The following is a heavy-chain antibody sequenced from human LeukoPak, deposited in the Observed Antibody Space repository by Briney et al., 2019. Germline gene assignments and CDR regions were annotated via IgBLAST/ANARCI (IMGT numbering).Heavy chain of an antibody. CDR3: ARDSWSIAVAETYMDV. CDR2: IKQDGSEK. Sequence: ETLSLTCTVSGGSISSGDYYWSWIRQAPGKGLEWVANIKQDGSEKYYVDSVKGRFTISRDNAKNSLYLQMNSLRAEDTAVYYCARDSWSIAVAETYMDVWGKGTTVTVSS. CDR1: GGSISSGDYY. D-gene: IGHD6-19*01. J-gene: IGHJ6*03. V-gene: IGHV3-7*01.